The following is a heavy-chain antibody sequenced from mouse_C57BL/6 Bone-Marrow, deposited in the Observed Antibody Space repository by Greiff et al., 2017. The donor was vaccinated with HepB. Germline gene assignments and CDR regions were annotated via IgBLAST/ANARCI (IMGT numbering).Heavy chain of an antibody. J-gene: IGHJ3*01. Sequence: VQLQQPGAELVRPGSSVKLSCKASGYTFTSYWMHWVKQRPIQGLEWIGNIDPSDSETHYNQKFKDKATLTVDKSSSTAYMQLSRLTSEDSAVYYCAREGGSTTFPLFADWGQGTLVTVSA. CDR3: AREGGSTTFPLFAD. CDR1: GYTFTSYW. CDR2: IDPSDSET. D-gene: IGHD1-1*01. V-gene: IGHV1-52*01.